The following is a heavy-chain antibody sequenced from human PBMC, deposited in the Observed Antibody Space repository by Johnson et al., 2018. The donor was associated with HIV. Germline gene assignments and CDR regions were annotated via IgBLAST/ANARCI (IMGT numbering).Heavy chain of an antibody. J-gene: IGHJ3*02. CDR3: AIIPPGGAGKGADAFDI. V-gene: IGHV3-74*02. CDR1: GFSVSSNY. Sequence: VQLVESGGGVVQPGRSLRLSCASSGFSVSSNYMTWVRQAPGKGLEWVSRMNADGKTTTYADSVMGRFTISRDNVKNTLYLQMNSLRAEDTAVYYCAIIPPGGAGKGADAFDIWGQGTMVTVSS. D-gene: IGHD1-26*01. CDR2: MNADGKTT.